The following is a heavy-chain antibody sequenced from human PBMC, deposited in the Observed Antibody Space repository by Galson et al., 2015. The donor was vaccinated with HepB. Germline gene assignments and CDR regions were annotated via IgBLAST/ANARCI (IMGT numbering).Heavy chain of an antibody. V-gene: IGHV3-7*01. J-gene: IGHJ5*02. CDR3: ARDRNVGVPAASHSFDP. Sequence: SLRLSCAASGFNFGTFWLSWVRQAPGKGLEWVASVKQDGSGAYVDSVKGRFTISRDNAKNSLYLQMNSLRAEDAAVYYCARDRNVGVPAASHSFDPWGQGTLFTVSS. D-gene: IGHD2-2*01. CDR2: VKQDGSGA. CDR1: GFNFGTFW.